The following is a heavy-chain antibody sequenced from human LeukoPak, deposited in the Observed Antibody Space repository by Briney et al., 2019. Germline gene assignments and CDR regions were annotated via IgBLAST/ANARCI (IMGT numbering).Heavy chain of an antibody. CDR1: GFTLSTNA. Sequence: GGSLRLSCLTSGFTLSTNAMSWVRQAPGKGLEWVANIKLDGSEKNHVDSVKGRFTISRDNTKNSLYLQMNSLRAEDTAVYYCAKAPQVVVAANQDSWGQGTLVTVSS. CDR2: IKLDGSEK. V-gene: IGHV3-7*03. CDR3: AKAPQVVVAANQDS. D-gene: IGHD2-15*01. J-gene: IGHJ4*02.